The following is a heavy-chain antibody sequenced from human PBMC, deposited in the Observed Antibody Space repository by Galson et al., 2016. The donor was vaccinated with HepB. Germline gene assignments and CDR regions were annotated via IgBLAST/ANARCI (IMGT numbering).Heavy chain of an antibody. Sequence: ETLSLTCTVSAGSIRGYFWSWIRQPPGRGLEWIAYIASSGEINYNPSLKSRVTMSLDTSKNQFSLRLSSVTAADTAVYYCARSLGSGSRYFDFWGQGTLVTVSS. CDR1: AGSIRGYF. CDR2: IASSGEI. J-gene: IGHJ4*02. V-gene: IGHV4-59*01. CDR3: ARSLGSGSRYFDF. D-gene: IGHD3-10*01.